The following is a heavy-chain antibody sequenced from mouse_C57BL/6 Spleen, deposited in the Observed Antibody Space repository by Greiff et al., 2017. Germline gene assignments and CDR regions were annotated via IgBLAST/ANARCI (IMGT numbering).Heavy chain of an antibody. CDR1: GYAFSSYW. Sequence: VQLQESGAELVKPGASVKISCKASGYAFSSYWMNWVKQRPGKGLEWIGQIYPGDGDTNYNGKFKGKATLTADKSSSTAYMQLSSLTSEDSAVYFCARNGYGSSPYYFDYWGQGTTLTVSS. D-gene: IGHD1-1*01. CDR2: IYPGDGDT. CDR3: ARNGYGSSPYYFDY. V-gene: IGHV1-80*01. J-gene: IGHJ2*01.